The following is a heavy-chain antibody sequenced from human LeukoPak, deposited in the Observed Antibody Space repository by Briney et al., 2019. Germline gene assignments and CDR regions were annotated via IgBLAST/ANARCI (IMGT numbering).Heavy chain of an antibody. V-gene: IGHV1-18*01. CDR2: ISAYNGNT. Sequence: GASVKVSCKASGYTFTSYGISWVRQAPGQGLEWMGWISAYNGNTNYAQKLQGRVTMTTDTSTSTAYMELRSLRSDDTAVYYCARVGTVTTNYYYYYMDVWGEGTTVTVSS. CDR3: ARVGTVTTNYYYYYMDV. D-gene: IGHD4-11*01. CDR1: GYTFTSYG. J-gene: IGHJ6*03.